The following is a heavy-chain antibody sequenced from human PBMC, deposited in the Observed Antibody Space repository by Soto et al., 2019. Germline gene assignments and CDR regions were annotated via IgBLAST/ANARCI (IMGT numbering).Heavy chain of an antibody. CDR2: ISSSGSTI. J-gene: IGHJ4*02. V-gene: IGHV3-48*03. CDR1: GFTFSSYE. Sequence: GGSLRLSCAASGFTFSSYEMNWVRQAPGKGLEWVSYISSSGSTIYYADSVKGRFTISRDNAKNSLYLQMNSLRAEDTAVYYCAKPSLRFLEWPYFDYWGQGTLVTVSS. D-gene: IGHD3-3*01. CDR3: AKPSLRFLEWPYFDY.